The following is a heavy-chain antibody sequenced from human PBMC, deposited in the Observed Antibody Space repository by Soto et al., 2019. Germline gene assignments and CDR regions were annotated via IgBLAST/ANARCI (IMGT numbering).Heavy chain of an antibody. D-gene: IGHD3-10*01. Sequence: QVQLVESGGGVVQPGGSLRLSCAASGFTFSNYGMHWVRQAPGKGPEWVAVISYDGSNKYYADSVKGRFTISRDNSKNTLYLQMNSLTTEDTAVYYCARDWVWFGAHPIDYWGQGTLVTVSS. CDR1: GFTFSNYG. V-gene: IGHV3-30*03. CDR2: ISYDGSNK. J-gene: IGHJ4*02. CDR3: ARDWVWFGAHPIDY.